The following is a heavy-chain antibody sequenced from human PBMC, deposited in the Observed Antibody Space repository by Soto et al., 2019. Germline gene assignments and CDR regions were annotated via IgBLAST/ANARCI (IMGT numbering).Heavy chain of an antibody. Sequence: QMTLKESGPTLVKPTQTLTLTCTVSGFSLMTDGVGVGWFRQPPGKALEWLALIYRDDDKRYRPSLNSRVTVTRDNNKNQVVLTMTSMDPVDTATYYCAHTVARGSYWETFNYWGQGTLVTVSS. D-gene: IGHD1-26*01. CDR2: IYRDDDK. CDR3: AHTVARGSYWETFNY. J-gene: IGHJ4*02. V-gene: IGHV2-5*02. CDR1: GFSLMTDGVG.